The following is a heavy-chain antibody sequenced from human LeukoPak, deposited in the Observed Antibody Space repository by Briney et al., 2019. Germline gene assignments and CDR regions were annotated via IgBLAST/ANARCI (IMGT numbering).Heavy chain of an antibody. Sequence: EASVKVSCKASGYTFTSYYMHWVRQAPGQGLEWMGIINPSGGSTSYAQKFQGRVTMTRDMSTSTVYMELSSLRSEDTAVYYCARVSSGYYYFDYWGQGTLVTVSS. CDR1: GYTFTSYY. CDR3: ARVSSGYYYFDY. D-gene: IGHD3-22*01. J-gene: IGHJ4*02. V-gene: IGHV1-46*01. CDR2: INPSGGST.